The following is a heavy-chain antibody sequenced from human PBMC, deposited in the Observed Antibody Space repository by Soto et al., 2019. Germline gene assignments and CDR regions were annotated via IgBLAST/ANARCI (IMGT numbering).Heavy chain of an antibody. CDR2: SIPIFGIA. D-gene: IGHD5-12*01. V-gene: IGHV1-69*13. CDR1: GGTFNNYP. Sequence: ASVKVSCKASGGTFNNYPITWVRQAPGEGLEWMGGSIPIFGIANYAQKFQGRVTISVDESTSTAYMELSSLISEDTAVYYCARGRGYSGDDHYYYFDMDVWGQGTTVTVSS. J-gene: IGHJ6*02. CDR3: ARGRGYSGDDHYYYFDMDV.